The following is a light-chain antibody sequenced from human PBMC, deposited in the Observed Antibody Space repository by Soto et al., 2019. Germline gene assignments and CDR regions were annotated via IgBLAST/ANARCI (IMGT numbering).Light chain of an antibody. J-gene: IGKJ3*01. V-gene: IGKV1-39*01. Sequence: DIQMTQSPSSLSASVGDRVTITCRASQSISSYLNWYQQKPGKAPKLLIYAASSLQSAVPSRFNGSGSGTDFTLTISSLPPEDFATYLCQQLGTFVAGTKVVIK. CDR3: QQLGT. CDR2: AAS. CDR1: QSISSY.